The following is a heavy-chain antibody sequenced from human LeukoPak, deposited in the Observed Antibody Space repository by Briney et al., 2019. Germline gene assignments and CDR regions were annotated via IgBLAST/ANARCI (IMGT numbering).Heavy chain of an antibody. CDR1: GGSISTSGYY. CDR3: ARATISRWFDP. J-gene: IGHJ5*02. D-gene: IGHD5-12*01. Sequence: PSETLSLTCTVSGGSISTSGYYWGWIRQPPGKGLEYFASIDSSGNAYYNPSFQSRVTILADTSKNQFSLKLSSVTAADTAVYYCARATISRWFDPWGQGTLVTVSS. V-gene: IGHV4-39*07. CDR2: IDSSGNA.